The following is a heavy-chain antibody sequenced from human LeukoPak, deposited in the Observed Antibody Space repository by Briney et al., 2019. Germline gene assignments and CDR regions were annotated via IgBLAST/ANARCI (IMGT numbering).Heavy chain of an antibody. CDR2: IYYSGST. D-gene: IGHD4-11*01. V-gene: IGHV4-31*03. J-gene: IGHJ4*02. Sequence: PSETLSLTCTVSGGSISSGGYYWSWLRQHPGKGLEWIGYIYYSGSTYYNPSLKSRVTISVDTSKNQFSLKLSSVTAADTAVYYCARYSIRYYFDYWGQGTLVTVSS. CDR1: GGSISSGGYY. CDR3: ARYSIRYYFDY.